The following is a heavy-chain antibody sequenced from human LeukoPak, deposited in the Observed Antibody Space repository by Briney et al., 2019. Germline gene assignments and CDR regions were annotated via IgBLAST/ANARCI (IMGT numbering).Heavy chain of an antibody. CDR1: GGSIGSSSYY. J-gene: IGHJ4*02. V-gene: IGHV4-39*07. CDR3: ARDAAAAGLYYFDY. CDR2: IYYSGST. D-gene: IGHD6-13*01. Sequence: PSETPSLTCTVSGGSIGSSSYYWGWIRQPPGKGLEWIGSIYYSGSTYYNPSLKSRVTISVDTSKNQFSLKLSSVTAADTAVYYCARDAAAAGLYYFDYWGQGTLVTVSS.